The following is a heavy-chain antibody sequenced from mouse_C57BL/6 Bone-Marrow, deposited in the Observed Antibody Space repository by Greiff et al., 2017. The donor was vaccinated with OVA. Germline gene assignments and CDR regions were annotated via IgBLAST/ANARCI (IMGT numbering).Heavy chain of an antibody. V-gene: IGHV1-54*01. J-gene: IGHJ2*01. Sequence: VKVVESGAELVRPGTSVKVSCKASGYAFTNYLIEWVKQRPGQGLEWIGVINPGSGGTNYNEKFKGKATLTADKSSSTAYMQLSSLTSEDSAVYFCARTGGYYKDFDYWGQGTTLTVSS. CDR3: ARTGGYYKDFDY. CDR1: GYAFTNYL. CDR2: INPGSGGT. D-gene: IGHD2-3*01.